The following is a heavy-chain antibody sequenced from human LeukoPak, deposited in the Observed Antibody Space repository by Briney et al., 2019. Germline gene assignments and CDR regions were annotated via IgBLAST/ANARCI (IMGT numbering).Heavy chain of an antibody. D-gene: IGHD2-2*01. CDR3: ARVGPTDCSSTSCSSSFDY. V-gene: IGHV1-8*01. CDR1: GYTFTSYD. J-gene: IGHJ4*02. CDR2: MNPNSGNT. Sequence: ASVRLSCTASGYTFTSYDINWVRQAPGQGLEWMAWMNPNSGNTGYAQKFQGRVTMTRNTSISTAYMELSSLRSEDTAVYYCARVGPTDCSSTSCSSSFDYWGQGTLGTVS.